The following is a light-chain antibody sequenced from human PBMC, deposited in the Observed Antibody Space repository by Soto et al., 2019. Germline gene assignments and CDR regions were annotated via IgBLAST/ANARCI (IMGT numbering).Light chain of an antibody. CDR1: SSDVGGYNY. V-gene: IGLV2-8*01. J-gene: IGLJ2*01. CDR2: EVN. Sequence: QSALTQPPSASGSPGQSVTISCTGTSSDVGGYNYVSWYQQHPGKAPKLMIYEVNKRPSGVPDRVSGSKSGNTASLTVSGLQAEDEADYYCSSYAVTNVVFGGGTQLTVL. CDR3: SSYAVTNVV.